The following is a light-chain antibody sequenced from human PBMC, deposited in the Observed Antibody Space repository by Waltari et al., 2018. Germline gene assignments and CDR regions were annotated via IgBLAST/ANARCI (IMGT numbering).Light chain of an antibody. J-gene: IGLJ3*02. CDR2: DVS. CDR3: SSYTTASSWV. V-gene: IGLV2-14*01. Sequence: QSALTQPASVSGSPGQSITISCTGTSGDIGNYKFVCWYQQEPGRAPKLIVYDVSQRPSGVSNRFPGSKSGNTASLTISGLQAEDEADYYCSSYTTASSWVFGGGTKLTVL. CDR1: SGDIGNYKF.